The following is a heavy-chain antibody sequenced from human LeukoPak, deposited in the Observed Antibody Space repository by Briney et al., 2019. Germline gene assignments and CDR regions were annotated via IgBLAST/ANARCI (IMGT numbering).Heavy chain of an antibody. Sequence: GGSLRLSCAASGFTFSSYWMSWVRQALGKGLEWVANIKQDGSEKYYVDSVKGRFTIPGDNAKNSLYLQMNSLRAEDTAVYYCASPVLYDSSGYQNYWGQGTLVTVSS. V-gene: IGHV3-7*01. CDR2: IKQDGSEK. D-gene: IGHD3-22*01. CDR1: GFTFSSYW. CDR3: ASPVLYDSSGYQNY. J-gene: IGHJ4*02.